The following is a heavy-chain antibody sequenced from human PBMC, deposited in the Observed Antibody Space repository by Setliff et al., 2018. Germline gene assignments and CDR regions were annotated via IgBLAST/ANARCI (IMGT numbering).Heavy chain of an antibody. Sequence: SETLSLTCTVSGGSISSHYWSWIRQPPGKGLEWIGEINHSGSTNYNPSLKSRVTISVDTSKNQFSLKLSSVTAADTAVYYCARRGYYYYGMDVWGQGTTVTVSS. CDR3: ARRGYYYYGMDV. CDR2: INHSGST. CDR1: GGSISSHY. V-gene: IGHV4-34*01. J-gene: IGHJ6*02.